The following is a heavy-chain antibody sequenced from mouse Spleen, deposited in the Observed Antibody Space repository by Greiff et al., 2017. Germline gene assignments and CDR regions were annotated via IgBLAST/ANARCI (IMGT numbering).Heavy chain of an antibody. Sequence: EVQVVESGGGLVKPGGSLKLSCAASGFTFSSYAMSWVRQTPEKRLEWVATISDGGSYTYYPDNVKGRFTISRDNAKNNLYLQMSHLKSEDTAMYYCARENYSNYGDFDYWGQGTTLTVSS. CDR1: GFTFSSYA. D-gene: IGHD2-5*01. CDR3: ARENYSNYGDFDY. CDR2: ISDGGSYT. V-gene: IGHV5-4*01. J-gene: IGHJ2*01.